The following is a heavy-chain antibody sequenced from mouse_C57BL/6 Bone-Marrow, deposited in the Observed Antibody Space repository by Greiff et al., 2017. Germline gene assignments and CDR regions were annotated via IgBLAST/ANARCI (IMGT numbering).Heavy chain of an antibody. V-gene: IGHV1-19*01. J-gene: IGHJ2*01. CDR3: ARCSNYRYFDYFDY. CDR2: INPYNGGT. D-gene: IGHD2-5*01. CDR1: GYTFTDYY. Sequence: VQLQQSGPVLVKPGASVKMSCKASGYTFTDYYMNWVKQSHGKSLEWIGVINPYNGGTSYNQKFKGKATLTVDKSSSTAYMELNSLTSEDSAVYYCARCSNYRYFDYFDYWGQGTTRTVSS.